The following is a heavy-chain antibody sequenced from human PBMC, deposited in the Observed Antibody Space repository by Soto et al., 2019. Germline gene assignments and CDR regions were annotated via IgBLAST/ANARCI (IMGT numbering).Heavy chain of an antibody. J-gene: IGHJ5*02. D-gene: IGHD2-21*02. CDR3: ARDTRSDSNWFDP. CDR2: IHPSSGST. CDR1: GYTFITYY. V-gene: IGHV1-46*03. Sequence: QVQLVQSGAEVREPGASVRVSCKASGYTFITYYMHWVRQAPGQGLEWIGIIHPSSGSTRYAQRFQGSVTMTRDTSTSTVYMELSSLTSEDTAVYYCARDTRSDSNWFDPWGQGTLVTVSS.